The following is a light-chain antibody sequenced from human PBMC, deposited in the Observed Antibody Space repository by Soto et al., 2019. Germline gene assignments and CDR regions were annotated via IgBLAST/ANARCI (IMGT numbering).Light chain of an antibody. V-gene: IGKV3-11*01. Sequence: EIVLTQSPATLSLSPGERATLSCRASQSVSNYLAWYQQKPGQAPRLLVYDAPNRATGIPARFSGSGSGTDFTLTINSLEPEDFAVYYCQQRSNWPPYTFGQGTKLEIK. J-gene: IGKJ2*01. CDR3: QQRSNWPPYT. CDR1: QSVSNY. CDR2: DAP.